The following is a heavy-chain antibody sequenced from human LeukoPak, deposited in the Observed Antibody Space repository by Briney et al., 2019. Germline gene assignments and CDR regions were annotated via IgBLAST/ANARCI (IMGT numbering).Heavy chain of an antibody. V-gene: IGHV3-66*01. CDR3: ARDNYDSSGYYPYNWFDP. CDR1: GFTVSSNY. J-gene: IGHJ5*02. Sequence: GGSLRLSCAASGFTVSSNYMSWVRQAPGKGLEWVSVIYSGGSTYYADSVKGRFTISRDNSKNTLYLQMNSLRAEDTAVYYCARDNYDSSGYYPYNWFDPWGQGTLVTVSS. D-gene: IGHD3-22*01. CDR2: IYSGGST.